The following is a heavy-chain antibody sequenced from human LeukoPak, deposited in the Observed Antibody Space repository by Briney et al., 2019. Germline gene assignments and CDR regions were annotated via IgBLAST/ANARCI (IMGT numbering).Heavy chain of an antibody. Sequence: PGGSLRLSRAASGFTVSSNYMSWVRQAPGKGLEWVSVIYSGGSTYYADSVKGRFTISRDNSKNTLYLQMNSLRAEDTAVYYCAKGEYHQDGIGENRFDNWGQGALVTVSS. CDR3: AKGEYHQDGIGENRFDN. CDR1: GFTVSSNY. CDR2: IYSGGST. D-gene: IGHD5-24*01. J-gene: IGHJ4*02. V-gene: IGHV3-66*01.